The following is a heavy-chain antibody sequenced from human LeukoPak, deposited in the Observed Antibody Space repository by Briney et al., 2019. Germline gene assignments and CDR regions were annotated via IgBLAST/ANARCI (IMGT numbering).Heavy chain of an antibody. CDR3: ARDQGGGTSY. J-gene: IGHJ4*02. V-gene: IGHV3-48*01. D-gene: IGHD2-15*01. CDR1: GFTFSTYS. Sequence: GGSLTLSCAASGFTFSTYSMNWVRQAPGKGLEWGSYISSLSGNIYYADSVKGRFTISRDNAKNSLYLQMNSLRAEDTAIYYCARDQGGGTSYWGQGTLVTVSS. CDR2: ISSLSGNI.